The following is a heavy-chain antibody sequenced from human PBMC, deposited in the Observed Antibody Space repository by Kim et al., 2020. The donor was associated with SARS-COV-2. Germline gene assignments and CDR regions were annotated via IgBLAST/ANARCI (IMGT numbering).Heavy chain of an antibody. CDR1: GFTFDDYA. CDR3: AKSPGVSGNWYFDL. CDR2: ISWNSGSI. V-gene: IGHV3-9*01. D-gene: IGHD7-27*01. Sequence: GGSLRLSCAASGFTFDDYAMHWVRQAPGKGLEWVSGISWNSGSIGYADSVKGRFTISRDNAKNSLYLQMNSLRAEDTALYYCAKSPGVSGNWYFDLWGRGTLVTVSS. J-gene: IGHJ2*01.